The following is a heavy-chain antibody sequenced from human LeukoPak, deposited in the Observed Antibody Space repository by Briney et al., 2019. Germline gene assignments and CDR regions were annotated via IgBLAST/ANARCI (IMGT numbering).Heavy chain of an antibody. J-gene: IGHJ4*02. D-gene: IGHD2-15*01. Sequence: SETLSLTCTVSGGSISSGDYYWSWIRQPPGKGLEWIGYIYYSGSTYYNPSLKSRVTISVDTSKNQFSLKLSSVTAADTAVYYCARGSGYCSGGGCYSDYGSDYWGQGTLVTVSS. CDR1: GGSISSGDYY. CDR2: IYYSGST. V-gene: IGHV4-30-4*08. CDR3: ARGSGYCSGGGCYSDYGSDY.